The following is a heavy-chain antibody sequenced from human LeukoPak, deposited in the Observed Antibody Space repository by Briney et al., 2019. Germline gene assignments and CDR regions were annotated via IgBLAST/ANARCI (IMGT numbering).Heavy chain of an antibody. J-gene: IGHJ4*02. CDR1: GFTFSSYA. V-gene: IGHV3-23*01. CDR3: AKGYVGTYYDFWSGYSYHPLDY. Sequence: PGGSLRLSCAASGFTFSSYAMSWVRQAPGKGLEWVSAISGSGGSTYYADSVKGRFTISSDNSKNTLYLQMNSLRAEDTAVYYCAKGYVGTYYDFWSGYSYHPLDYWGQGTLVTVSS. D-gene: IGHD3-3*01. CDR2: ISGSGGST.